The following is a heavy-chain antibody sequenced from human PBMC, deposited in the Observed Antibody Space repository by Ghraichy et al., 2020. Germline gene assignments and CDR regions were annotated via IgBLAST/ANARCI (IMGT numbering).Heavy chain of an antibody. J-gene: IGHJ4*02. CDR2: INHSGST. Sequence: SQTLSLTCAVYGGSFSGYYWSWIRQPPGKGLEWIGEINHSGSTNYNPSLKSRVTISLDTSKNQFSLRLTSVTAADTAVYYCAREWSAFDYWGQGTLVTVSA. CDR1: GGSFSGYY. V-gene: IGHV4-34*01. CDR3: AREWSAFDY. D-gene: IGHD3-3*01.